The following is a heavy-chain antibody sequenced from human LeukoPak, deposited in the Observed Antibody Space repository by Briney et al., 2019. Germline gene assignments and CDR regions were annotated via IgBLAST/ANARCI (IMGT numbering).Heavy chain of an antibody. J-gene: IGHJ4*02. D-gene: IGHD3-3*01. CDR1: GFTFSSYA. V-gene: IGHV3-23*01. Sequence: PGGSLRLSCAASGFTFSSYAMSWVRQAPGKGLEWVSAISGSGGSSYYADSVKRRFTISRDNAKNTLYLQMDSLRAEDTAVYDCAKDRSVLRFLEWLGDYWGQGTLVTVSS. CDR2: ISGSGGSS. CDR3: AKDRSVLRFLEWLGDY.